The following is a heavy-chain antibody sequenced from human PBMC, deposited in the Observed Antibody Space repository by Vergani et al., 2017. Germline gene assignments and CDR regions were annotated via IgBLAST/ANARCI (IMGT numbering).Heavy chain of an antibody. CDR1: GYTFTSYD. D-gene: IGHD3-16*01. Sequence: QVQLVQSGAEVKKPGASVKVSCKASGYTFTSYDINWVRQAPGQGLEWMGWINPKNGLTKYAQRFQGRVSLTRDTSITTAFMELSSLRSDDTAMYYCTSFPTETSEYYDSTGYYHRFFEKWGQGTLVTVSS. V-gene: IGHV1-2*02. CDR2: INPKNGLT. CDR3: TSFPTETSEYYDSTGYYHRFFEK. J-gene: IGHJ4*02.